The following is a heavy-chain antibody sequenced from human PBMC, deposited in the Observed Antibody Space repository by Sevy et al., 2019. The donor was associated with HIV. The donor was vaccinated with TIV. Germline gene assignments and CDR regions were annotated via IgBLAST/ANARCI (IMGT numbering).Heavy chain of an antibody. CDR3: ARNDYYGTIGGTGNFDY. CDR2: VSDSGGAT. CDR1: GFTFSSYA. V-gene: IGHV3-23*01. D-gene: IGHD3-10*01. J-gene: IGHJ4*02. Sequence: GGSLRLSCGASGFTFSSYAMSWVRQAPGKGLEWVSTVSDSGGATYYADSVKGRFTISRDNSKNTLFLQMSSLRAEDAATYFCARNDYYGTIGGTGNFDYWGQGTLVTVSS.